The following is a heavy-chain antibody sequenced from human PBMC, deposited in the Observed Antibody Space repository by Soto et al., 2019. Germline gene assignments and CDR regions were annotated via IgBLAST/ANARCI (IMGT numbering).Heavy chain of an antibody. Sequence: PSETLSLTCAVSGGSISSGDYSWSWIRQPQGKGPEWIGSMFHSGNPNYNASLKSRVTMSIDKSNNQLSLKLSSVTAAGTAVYYCARGPYCSSSTCRTRWGQGILVTVSS. CDR2: MFHSGNP. V-gene: IGHV4-30-2*01. CDR3: ARGPYCSSSTCRTR. D-gene: IGHD2-2*01. J-gene: IGHJ4*02. CDR1: GGSISSGDYS.